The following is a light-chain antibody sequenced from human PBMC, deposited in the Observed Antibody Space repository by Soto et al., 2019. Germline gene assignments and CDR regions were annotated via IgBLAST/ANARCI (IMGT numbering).Light chain of an antibody. Sequence: EIVMTQSPATLSVSPGGRATLSCRASQSVSSNLAWYQQKPGQAPRLLIYTASTLQSGVPSRFSGSGSGTDFTLTISSLQPEDFATFYCQQSYNTPLTFGGGTKVEI. V-gene: IGKV3-15*01. CDR2: TAS. J-gene: IGKJ4*01. CDR1: QSVSSN. CDR3: QQSYNTPLT.